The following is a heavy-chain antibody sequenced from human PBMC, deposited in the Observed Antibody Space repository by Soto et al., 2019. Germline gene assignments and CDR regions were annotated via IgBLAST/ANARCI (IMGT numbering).Heavy chain of an antibody. CDR2: ISSSSSYI. CDR3: ARDVDYYDFWSGPRSFDY. D-gene: IGHD3-3*01. CDR1: GFTFSSYS. Sequence: GGSLRLSCAASGFTFSSYSRNGVRQAPGKWLEWVSSISSSSSYIYYADSVKGRFTISRDNANNSLYLQMNSLRAEDTAVYYCARDVDYYDFWSGPRSFDYWGQGTLVTVSS. J-gene: IGHJ4*02. V-gene: IGHV3-21*01.